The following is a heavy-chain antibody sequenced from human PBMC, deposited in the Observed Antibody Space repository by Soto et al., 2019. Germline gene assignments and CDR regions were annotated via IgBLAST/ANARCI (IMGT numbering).Heavy chain of an antibody. V-gene: IGHV4-30-4*01. D-gene: IGHD5-12*01. Sequence: PSETLSLTCIVSGGSISSGDYYWSWIRQPPGKGLEWIGYIYYSGSTYYNPSLKSRVTISVDTSKNQFSLKLSSVTAADTAVYYCARGRVDIVAATSYGMDVWGQGTTVTVSS. CDR1: GGSISSGDYY. CDR3: ARGRVDIVAATSYGMDV. J-gene: IGHJ6*02. CDR2: IYYSGST.